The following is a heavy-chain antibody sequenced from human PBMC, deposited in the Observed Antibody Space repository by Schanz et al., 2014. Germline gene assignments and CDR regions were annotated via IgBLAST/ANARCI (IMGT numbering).Heavy chain of an antibody. V-gene: IGHV3-48*04. CDR2: ISSGGTTT. J-gene: IGHJ4*02. CDR3: AKSLESCPGGRCSRGYFDY. Sequence: EVQLVESGGGLVQPGGSLRLSCTASGFTFSTFAMHWVRQAPGKGPEWVSYISSGGTTTYHSDSVKGRFTISRDSAENSLYLQMNSLRAEDTAVYYCAKSLESCPGGRCSRGYFDYWGQGTLVTVSS. D-gene: IGHD2-8*02. CDR1: GFTFSTFA.